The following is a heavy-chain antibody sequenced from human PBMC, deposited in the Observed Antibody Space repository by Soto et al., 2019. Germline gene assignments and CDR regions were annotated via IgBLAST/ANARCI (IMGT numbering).Heavy chain of an antibody. D-gene: IGHD3-22*01. J-gene: IGHJ3*02. CDR1: GYTFTSYG. CDR3: ARDSGYYDSSGSDI. V-gene: IGHV1-18*01. CDR2: ISAYNGNT. Sequence: ASVKASCKASGYTFTSYGISWVRQAPGQGLEWMGWISAYNGNTNYAQKLQGRVTMTTDTSTSTAYMELRSLRSDDTAVYYCARDSGYYDSSGSDIWGQWTMVTVS.